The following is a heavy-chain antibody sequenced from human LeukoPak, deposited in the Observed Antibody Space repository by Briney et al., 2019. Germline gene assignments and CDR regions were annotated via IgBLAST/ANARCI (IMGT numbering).Heavy chain of an antibody. Sequence: GGSLRLSCAASGFTLSSYSMNWVRQAPGKGLEWVSSISSSGSYMFYADSVKGRFTISRDNSKNTLYLQMNSLRAEDTAVYYCAKDGDQSGYDSAFDIWGQGTMVTVSS. CDR2: ISSSGSYM. D-gene: IGHD5-12*01. J-gene: IGHJ3*02. CDR3: AKDGDQSGYDSAFDI. CDR1: GFTLSSYS. V-gene: IGHV3-21*01.